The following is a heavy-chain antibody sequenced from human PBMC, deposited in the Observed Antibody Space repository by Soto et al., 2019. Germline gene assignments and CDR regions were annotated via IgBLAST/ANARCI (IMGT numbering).Heavy chain of an antibody. J-gene: IGHJ4*02. V-gene: IGHV3-64D*06. Sequence: TVGSLRLSCSASGFIFSESTRYRVRQVPGKGLEAISAVSTSGRSTYYADSVKDRFTISRDNSKNTLFLQMGSLRPEDTAIYYCVKQAHGLDGVAFDYWGQGTQVTVSS. CDR2: VSTSGRST. CDR1: GFIFSEST. CDR3: VKQAHGLDGVAFDY. D-gene: IGHD2-15*01.